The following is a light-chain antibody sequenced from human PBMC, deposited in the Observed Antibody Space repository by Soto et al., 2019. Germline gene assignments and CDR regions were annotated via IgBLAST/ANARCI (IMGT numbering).Light chain of an antibody. Sequence: EIVLTQSPATLSLSPGERATLSCRASQSVSSYLAWYQQKPGQAPRLLIYGVSTRATGTPDRFSASGSATEFTLNINRLEPEDFAVYYCHQYGASPWTFGQGTKVDIK. J-gene: IGKJ1*01. V-gene: IGKV3-20*01. CDR1: QSVSSY. CDR3: HQYGASPWT. CDR2: GVS.